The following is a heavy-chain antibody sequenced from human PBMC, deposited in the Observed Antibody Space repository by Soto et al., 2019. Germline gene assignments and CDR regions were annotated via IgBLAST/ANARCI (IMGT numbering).Heavy chain of an antibody. CDR3: ARTMTGTTPYYYYYGMDV. CDR1: GYTFTSYY. Sequence: GASVKVSCKASGYTFTSYYMHWVRQAPGQGLEWMGIINPSGGSTSYAQKFQGRVTMTRDTSTSTVYMELSSLRSEDTAVYYCARTMTGTTPYYYYYGMDVWGQGTTVTVSS. CDR2: INPSGGST. J-gene: IGHJ6*02. V-gene: IGHV1-46*01. D-gene: IGHD1-7*01.